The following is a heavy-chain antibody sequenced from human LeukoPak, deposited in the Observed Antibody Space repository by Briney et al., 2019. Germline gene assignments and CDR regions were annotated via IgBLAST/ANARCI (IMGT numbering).Heavy chain of an antibody. CDR2: VYNSGST. D-gene: IGHD6-25*01. J-gene: IGHJ6*02. CDR3: AIAGGYGEYGMDV. V-gene: IGHV4-59*01. CDR1: GGTFRTYY. Sequence: SETLSLTCIISGGTFRTYYWTWIRQPPGKGLEWIGYVYNSGSTNYSNYNPSLKSRVTISVDTSKNQFSLKLSSVTAADTAVYYCAIAGGYGEYGMDVWGQGTTVTVSS.